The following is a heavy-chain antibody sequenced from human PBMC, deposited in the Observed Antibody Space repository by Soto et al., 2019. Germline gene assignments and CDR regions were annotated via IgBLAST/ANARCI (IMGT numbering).Heavy chain of an antibody. D-gene: IGHD1-26*01. CDR1: GFTFSNAW. CDR3: TTNLVGATFVEERVDY. V-gene: IGHV3-15*01. CDR2: IKSKTDGGTT. J-gene: IGHJ4*02. Sequence: EVQLVESWGGLVKPGGSLRLSCAASGFTFSNAWMSWVRQAPGKGLEWVGRIKSKTDGGTTDYAAPVKGRFTISRDDSKNTLYLQMNSLKTEDTAVYYCTTNLVGATFVEERVDYWGQGTLVTVSS.